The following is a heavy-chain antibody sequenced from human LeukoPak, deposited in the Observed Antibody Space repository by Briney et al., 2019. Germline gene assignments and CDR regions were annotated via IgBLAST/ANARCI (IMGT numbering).Heavy chain of an antibody. J-gene: IGHJ4*02. D-gene: IGHD2-21*02. Sequence: GESLKISCKGSGYRFTTYWIGWVRQMPGKGLEGRGIIYPGNPDTRYSPSFQGQVTISADKSISTASLQWSSLKASDTAMYYCARHISDCGGDCPFDSWGQGTLVTVSS. CDR2: IYPGNPDT. CDR3: ARHISDCGGDCPFDS. V-gene: IGHV5-51*01. CDR1: GYRFTTYW.